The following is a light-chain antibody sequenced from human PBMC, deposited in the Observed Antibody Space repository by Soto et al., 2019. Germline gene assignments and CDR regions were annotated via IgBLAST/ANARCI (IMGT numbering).Light chain of an antibody. J-gene: IGLJ2*01. CDR3: CSYAGSYSVK. V-gene: IGLV2-11*01. Sequence: QSALTQPRSVSGSPGQSVTISCTGNNTDVGGYHYVSWFQQHPANAPKLVVFDVSQRPSGVPDRFSGSKFGNTSSLTISGLQPEDEADYYCCSYAGSYSVKFGGGTTLTVL. CDR2: DVS. CDR1: NTDVGGYHY.